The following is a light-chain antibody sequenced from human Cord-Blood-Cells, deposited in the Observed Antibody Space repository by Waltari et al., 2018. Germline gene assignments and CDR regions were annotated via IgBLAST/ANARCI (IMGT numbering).Light chain of an antibody. J-gene: IGLJ2*01. CDR3: QVWDSSSDHVV. Sequence: SYVLTQPPSVSVAPGKTARITCGGNNIGSKSVHWYQQKPGQAPVLVIYYDSDRPSGIPERFSGSNSGNTANLTISRVEAGDEADYYCQVWDSSSDHVVFGGGTKLTVL. CDR1: NIGSKS. V-gene: IGLV3-21*04. CDR2: YDS.